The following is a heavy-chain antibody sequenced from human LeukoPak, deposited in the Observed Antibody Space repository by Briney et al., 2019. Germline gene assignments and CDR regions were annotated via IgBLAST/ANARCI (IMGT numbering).Heavy chain of an antibody. V-gene: IGHV1-2*02. CDR3: ARGHYAVSFDV. CDR2: INPNSGGT. Sequence: ASVKVSCKASGYTFTGYYMHWVRQAPGQGLEWMGWINPNSGGTIYAQKFQGRVTMTRDTSISTAYMELSRLRSDDTAMYYCARGHYAVSFDVWGQGTMVTVSS. D-gene: IGHD4-17*01. J-gene: IGHJ3*01. CDR1: GYTFTGYY.